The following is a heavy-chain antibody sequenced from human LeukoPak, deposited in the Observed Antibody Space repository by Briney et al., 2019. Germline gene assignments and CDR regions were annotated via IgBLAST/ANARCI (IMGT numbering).Heavy chain of an antibody. J-gene: IGHJ4*02. CDR2: ISWNSGSI. CDR1: GFTFDDYA. CDR3: AKDRGSGYYSDFDY. Sequence: PGGSLRLSCAASGFTFDDYAMHWVRQAPGKGLEWVSGISWNSGSIGYADSVKGRFTISRDNAKNSLYLQMNSLRAEDTALYYCAKDRGSGYYSDFDYRGQGTLVTVSS. D-gene: IGHD3-22*01. V-gene: IGHV3-9*01.